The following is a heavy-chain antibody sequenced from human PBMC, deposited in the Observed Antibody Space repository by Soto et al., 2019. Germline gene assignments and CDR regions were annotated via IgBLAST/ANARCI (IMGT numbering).Heavy chain of an antibody. CDR2: IIPMLTVT. CDR1: GGTFNTYT. CDR3: SIGSWSAETFDI. Sequence: QVHLVQSGAEVKTPGSSVKVSCKAAGGTFNTYTLIWVRQAPGHGLEWMGRIIPMLTVTNSAQKFQGRATLTADKSTGTAFMELTSLRSDDTAIYYCSIGSWSAETFDIWGQGTMVTVSS. J-gene: IGHJ3*02. V-gene: IGHV1-69*02. D-gene: IGHD2-2*01.